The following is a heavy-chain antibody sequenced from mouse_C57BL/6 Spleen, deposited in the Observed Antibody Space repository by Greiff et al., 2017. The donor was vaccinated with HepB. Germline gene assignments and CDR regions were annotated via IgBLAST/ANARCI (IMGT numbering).Heavy chain of an antibody. J-gene: IGHJ3*01. CDR2: IRSKSNNYAT. Sequence: EVQLVESGGGLVQPKGSLKLSCAASGFSFNTYAMNWVRQAPGKGLEWVARIRSKSNNYATYYADSVKDRFTISRDDSESMLYLQMNNLKTEDTAMYYCVRLDSSGSFAYWGQGTLVTVSA. CDR3: VRLDSSGSFAY. V-gene: IGHV10-1*01. CDR1: GFSFNTYA. D-gene: IGHD3-2*02.